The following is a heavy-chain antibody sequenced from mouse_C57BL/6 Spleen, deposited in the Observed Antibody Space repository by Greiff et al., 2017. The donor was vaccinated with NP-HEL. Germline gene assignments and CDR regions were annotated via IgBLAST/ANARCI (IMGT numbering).Heavy chain of an antibody. V-gene: IGHV1-69*01. CDR1: GFTFTSYW. Sequence: VQLQQPGAELVMPGASVKLSCKASGFTFTSYWMHWVKQRPGQGLEWIGEIDPSDSYTNYNQKFKGKSTLSVDKSSSTAYMQLSSLTSEDSAVYYCARSWESQRAKGYWGQGTSVTVS. D-gene: IGHD4-1*01. CDR3: ARSWESQRAKGY. J-gene: IGHJ4*01. CDR2: IDPSDSYT.